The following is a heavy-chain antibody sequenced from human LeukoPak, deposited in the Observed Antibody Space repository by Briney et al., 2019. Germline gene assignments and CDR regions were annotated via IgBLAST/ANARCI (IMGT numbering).Heavy chain of an antibody. Sequence: SETLSLTCTVSGGSISSYYWSWLRQPAGKGLEWVGRIYTSGSTNYNPSLKSRVTMSVDTSKNQFSLKLSSVTAADTAVYYCARARGFGYSYGYYFDYWGQGTLVTVSS. D-gene: IGHD5-18*01. CDR2: IYTSGST. V-gene: IGHV4-4*07. CDR1: GGSISSYY. J-gene: IGHJ4*02. CDR3: ARARGFGYSYGYYFDY.